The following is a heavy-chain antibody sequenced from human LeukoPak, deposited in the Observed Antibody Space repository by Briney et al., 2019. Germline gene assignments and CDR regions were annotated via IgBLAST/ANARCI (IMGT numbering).Heavy chain of an antibody. J-gene: IGHJ4*02. Sequence: GGSLRLSCAASGYMFSNYAMNWVRQSADKGLEWVAIISVDGTNQQYADSVKGRFTISRDNSNNMLFLQMRSLRREDTAVYYCARDFGYWGQGTLSPSPQ. CDR2: ISVDGTNQ. V-gene: IGHV3-30*04. CDR1: GYMFSNYA. D-gene: IGHD3-10*01. CDR3: ARDFGY.